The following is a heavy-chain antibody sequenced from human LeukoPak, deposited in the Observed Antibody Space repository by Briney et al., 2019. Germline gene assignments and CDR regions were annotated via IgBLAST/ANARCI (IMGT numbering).Heavy chain of an antibody. D-gene: IGHD2-2*01. CDR2: ISSSSSYI. V-gene: IGHV3-21*01. Sequence: PGGSLRLSCAASGFTFSSYSMNWVRQAPGKGLEWVSPISSSSSYIYYADSGKGRFTISRDNAKNSLYLQMNRLRAEDTAVYYCASIGYCSSTSCYRGESWFDPWGQGTLVTVSS. CDR3: ASIGYCSSTSCYRGESWFDP. CDR1: GFTFSSYS. J-gene: IGHJ5*02.